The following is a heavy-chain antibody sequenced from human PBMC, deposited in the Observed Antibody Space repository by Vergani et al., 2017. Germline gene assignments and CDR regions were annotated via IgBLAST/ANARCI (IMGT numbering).Heavy chain of an antibody. CDR1: GFTFNRYG. Sequence: QVQLVQSGGGVVQPGGSLRLSCVASGFTFNRYGMQWARQAPGKGLEWVAYVLFDGSNEYYADSVKGRFIVSRDNSNDALYLQMNSLRTDDTAVYYCARDLAYCHEGSCALWGQGSVVTVSS. CDR3: ARDLAYCHEGSCAL. V-gene: IGHV3-30*02. CDR2: VLFDGSNE. J-gene: IGHJ4*02. D-gene: IGHD2-15*01.